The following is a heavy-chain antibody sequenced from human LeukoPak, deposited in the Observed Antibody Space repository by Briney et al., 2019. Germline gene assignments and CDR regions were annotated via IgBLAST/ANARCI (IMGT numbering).Heavy chain of an antibody. V-gene: IGHV3-30-3*01. D-gene: IGHD3-22*01. J-gene: IGHJ5*02. CDR3: ARGAMVYHDDSGYFPIFA. CDR1: GFTFNNYA. Sequence: QAGGSLRLSCVASGFTFNNYAMHWVRQAPGKGLEWVSVISNDGSNEYYADSVKGRFTISRDNSKNTLSLQMNNLRAEDTAVYDCARGAMVYHDDSGYFPIFAWGQGTLVTVSS. CDR2: ISNDGSNE.